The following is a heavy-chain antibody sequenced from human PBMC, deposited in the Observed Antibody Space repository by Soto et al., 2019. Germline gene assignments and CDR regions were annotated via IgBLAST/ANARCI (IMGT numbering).Heavy chain of an antibody. Sequence: QAQLQESGPGLVRPSQTLSLSCSVSGASVTSGDYYWNWIRQTPGPGLEWLGYMHDSGTTSYHPSLKSRVTISRDTSKNQFSLKLTSVSAADTAVYFCARGGLYDLWSGLFDWGQGIRVTVSS. CDR1: GASVTSGDYY. J-gene: IGHJ4*02. CDR3: ARGGLYDLWSGLFD. D-gene: IGHD3-3*01. V-gene: IGHV4-30-4*01. CDR2: MHDSGTT.